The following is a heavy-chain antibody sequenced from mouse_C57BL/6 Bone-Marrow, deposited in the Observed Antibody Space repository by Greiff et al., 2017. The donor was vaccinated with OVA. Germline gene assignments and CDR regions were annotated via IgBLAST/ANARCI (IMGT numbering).Heavy chain of an antibody. D-gene: IGHD1-1*01. CDR3: ARYKGGVAVGYFDY. CDR1: GFTFTNYY. CDR2: IRNKPNGSTT. Sequence: EVMLVESGGGLVQPGDSLSLSCAASGFTFTNYYMSWVRQPPGQALEWLAFIRNKPNGSTTEYSASVKGQFTISRDNSQSILYLQMNALRAEDRATYYCARYKGGVAVGYFDYWGQGTALTGSS. J-gene: IGHJ2*01. V-gene: IGHV7-3*01.